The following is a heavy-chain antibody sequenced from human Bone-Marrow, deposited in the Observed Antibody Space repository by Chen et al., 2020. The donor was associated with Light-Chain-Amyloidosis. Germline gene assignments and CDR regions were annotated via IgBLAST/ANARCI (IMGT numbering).Heavy chain of an antibody. CDR1: GYTLPNYW. CDR2: IYPEDSDA. D-gene: IGHD5-12*01. CDR3: ARRRDGYNFDY. Sequence: VQLEPFGQEVTKPGESLMNSCKGSGYTLPNYWIGWVRQIPGKGLEWMGVIYPEDSDARYSPSFEGQVTVSADKSITTAYLQWRSLKASDTAMYYCARRRDGYNFDYWGQGTLVTVSS. J-gene: IGHJ4*02. V-gene: IGHV5-51*01.